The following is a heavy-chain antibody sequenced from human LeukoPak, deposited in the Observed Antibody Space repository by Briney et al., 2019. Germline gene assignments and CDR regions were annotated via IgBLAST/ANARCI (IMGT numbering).Heavy chain of an antibody. D-gene: IGHD6-13*01. Sequence: GSSVKVSCKASGGTFSSYDISWVRQAPGQGLEWMGRIIPIFGTANYAQKFQGRVTITTDESTSTAYMELSSLRSEDTAVYYCARDGYSSSWYGSYWFDPWGQGTLVTVSS. CDR3: ARDGYSSSWYGSYWFDP. J-gene: IGHJ5*02. CDR2: IIPIFGTA. V-gene: IGHV1-69*05. CDR1: GGTFSSYD.